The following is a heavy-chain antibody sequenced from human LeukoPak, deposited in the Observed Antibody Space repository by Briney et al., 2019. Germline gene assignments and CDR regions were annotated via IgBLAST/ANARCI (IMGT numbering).Heavy chain of an antibody. CDR2: IYYSGST. V-gene: IGHV4-39*01. J-gene: IGHJ5*02. CDR3: ASLVVGLSNWFDP. Sequence: SETLSLTCTVSGGSIGSSSYYWGWIRQPPGKGLEWIGSIYYSGSTYYNPSLKSRVTISVDTSKNQFSLKLSSVTAADTVVYYCASLVVGLSNWFDPWGQGTLVTVSS. D-gene: IGHD2-15*01. CDR1: GGSIGSSSYY.